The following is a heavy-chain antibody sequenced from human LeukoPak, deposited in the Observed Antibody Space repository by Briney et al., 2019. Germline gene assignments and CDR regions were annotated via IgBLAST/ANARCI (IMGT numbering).Heavy chain of an antibody. CDR1: GYTFTGYY. D-gene: IGHD1-26*01. CDR3: ARDSGSYLSYYYYYFMDV. CDR2: INPNSGGT. Sequence: ASVKVSCKASGYTFTGYYMHWVRQAPGQGLEWMGWINPNSGGTNYAQKFQGRVTMTTDTSTSTAYMELRSLRSDDTAVYYCARDSGSYLSYYYYYFMDVWGKGTTVTVSS. J-gene: IGHJ6*03. V-gene: IGHV1-2*02.